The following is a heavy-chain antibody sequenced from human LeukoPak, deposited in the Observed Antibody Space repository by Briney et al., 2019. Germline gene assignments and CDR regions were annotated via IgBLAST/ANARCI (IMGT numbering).Heavy chain of an antibody. J-gene: IGHJ4*02. V-gene: IGHV1-46*01. CDR3: ARDQEGFDY. CDR1: GYTFTSNY. CDR2: IYPRDGST. Sequence: ASVKVSCKASGYTFTSNYINWVRQAPGQGLEWMGMIYPRDGSTSYAQKFQGRVTVTRDTSMSTVHMELSGPRSEDTAVYYCARDQEGFDYWGQGTLVTVSS.